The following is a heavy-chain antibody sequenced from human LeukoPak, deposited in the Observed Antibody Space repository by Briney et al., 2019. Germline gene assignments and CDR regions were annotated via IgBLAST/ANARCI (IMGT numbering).Heavy chain of an antibody. D-gene: IGHD3-10*01. V-gene: IGHV1-69*04. CDR1: GGTFNTYD. J-gene: IGHJ3*02. Sequence: ASVKLSCKDSGGTFNTYDISWVRQAPGQGLEWMGRTIPIIDTTRYAQKFQGRVAITADTFTSTSFLEVSGLRSEDTALYYCARGVGGSWEGAFDIWGQGTLVTVSS. CDR2: TIPIIDTT. CDR3: ARGVGGSWEGAFDI.